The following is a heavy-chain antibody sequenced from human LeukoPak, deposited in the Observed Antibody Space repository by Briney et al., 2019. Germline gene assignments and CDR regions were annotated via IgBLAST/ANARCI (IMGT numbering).Heavy chain of an antibody. CDR2: IYYSGST. Sequence: PSETLSLTCTVSGGSISSYYWTWIRQPPGKGLEWIGYIYYSGSTNYNPSLKSRVTISVDTSKNQFSLKLSSETAADTAVYYCARQGRGYGGNSDYWGQGTLVTVSS. CDR1: GGSISSYY. V-gene: IGHV4-59*08. J-gene: IGHJ4*02. CDR3: ARQGRGYGGNSDY. D-gene: IGHD4-23*01.